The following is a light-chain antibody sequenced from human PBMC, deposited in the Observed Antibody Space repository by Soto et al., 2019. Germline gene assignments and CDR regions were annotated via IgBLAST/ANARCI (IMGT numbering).Light chain of an antibody. CDR3: QQRSTWPLIT. CDR1: QSVSSSY. Sequence: EIVMTQSPATLSVSPGEGATVSCRASQSVSSSYLAWYQQKPGQAPRLLIYGASSRATGIPDRFSGSGSGTDVTLTINRLEPEDVAVYYCQQRSTWPLITFGQGTRLEIK. J-gene: IGKJ5*01. CDR2: GAS. V-gene: IGKV3D-20*02.